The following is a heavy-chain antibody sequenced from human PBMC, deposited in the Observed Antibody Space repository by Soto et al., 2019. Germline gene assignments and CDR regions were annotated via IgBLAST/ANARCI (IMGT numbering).Heavy chain of an antibody. Sequence: QVQLQESGPGLVKPSETLSLTCAVSNFSLNKEYYWGWIRQPPGKGLEWIGSIHQSGSPYYNPSLKSRLTISIDMSKKQFSLRLSSVTAADTAVYYCARGAPRGIIHDFDSWGQGSLVTVSS. D-gene: IGHD3-10*01. J-gene: IGHJ4*02. CDR1: NFSLNKEYY. V-gene: IGHV4-38-2*01. CDR2: IHQSGSP. CDR3: ARGAPRGIIHDFDS.